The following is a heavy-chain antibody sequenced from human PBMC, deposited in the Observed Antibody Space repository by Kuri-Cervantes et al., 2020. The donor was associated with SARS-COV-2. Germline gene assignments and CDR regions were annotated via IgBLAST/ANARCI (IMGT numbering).Heavy chain of an antibody. CDR2: INPSGGST. Sequence: ASVKVSCKASGYTFTSYYMHWVRQAPGQGLEWMGIINPSGGSTSYAQKFQGRVTLTRDTSTSTAYMELRSLRSDDTAVYYCARENYDFWSGYTTLFDYWGQGTLVTVSS. CDR1: GYTFTSYY. J-gene: IGHJ4*02. CDR3: ARENYDFWSGYTTLFDY. V-gene: IGHV1-46*01. D-gene: IGHD3-3*01.